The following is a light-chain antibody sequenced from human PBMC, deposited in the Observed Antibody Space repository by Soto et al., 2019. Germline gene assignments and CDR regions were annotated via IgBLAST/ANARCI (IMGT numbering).Light chain of an antibody. CDR2: DVS. V-gene: IGKV3-20*01. J-gene: IGKJ4*01. CDR3: HQYGSSPLT. CDR1: QRVPSSC. Sequence: EIVLTQSPGTLSLSPGERATLFCRASQRVPSSCLAWYQQKPGQAPRLLIYDVSSRATGIPDRFSGSESGTDFTLTISRLEHEDFAVYYCHQYGSSPLTFGGGTKVGIK.